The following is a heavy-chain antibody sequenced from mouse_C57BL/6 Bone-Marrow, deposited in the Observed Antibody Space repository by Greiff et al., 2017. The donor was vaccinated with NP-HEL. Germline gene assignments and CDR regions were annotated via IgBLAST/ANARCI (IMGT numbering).Heavy chain of an antibody. V-gene: IGHV5-4*03. Sequence: EVMLVESGGGLVKPGGSLKLSCAASGFTFSSYAMSWVRQTPEKRLEWVATISDGGSYTYYPDNVKGRFTISRDNAKNNLYLQMSHLKSEDTAMYYCARNYDYALPYWGQGTLVTVSA. CDR3: ARNYDYALPY. D-gene: IGHD2-4*01. J-gene: IGHJ3*01. CDR1: GFTFSSYA. CDR2: ISDGGSYT.